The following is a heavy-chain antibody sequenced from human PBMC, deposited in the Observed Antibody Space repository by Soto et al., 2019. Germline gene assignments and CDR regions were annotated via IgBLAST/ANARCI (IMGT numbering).Heavy chain of an antibody. V-gene: IGHV4-59*08. CDR1: GGTISSWY. D-gene: IGHD1-26*01. J-gene: IGHJ4*02. CDR3: ARRYGSAIDY. Sequence: QVQLQESGPGLVKPSETLSLTCTVSGGTISSWYWSWIRQPPGKGLEWIGYIYYSRSTNCNPSLKSRAPISVDTSKNQFSLKLSSVTAADTAVYYCARRYGSAIDYWGQGTLVTVSS. CDR2: IYYSRST.